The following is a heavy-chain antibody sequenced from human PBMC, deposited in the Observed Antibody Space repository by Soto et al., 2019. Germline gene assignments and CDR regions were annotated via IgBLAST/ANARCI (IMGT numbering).Heavy chain of an antibody. V-gene: IGHV4-39*02. D-gene: IGHD3-16*02. CDR2: IYYSGST. Sequence: SETLSLTCTVSGGSISSSSYYWGWIRQPPGKGLEWIGSIYYSGSTYYNPSLKSRVTISVDTSKNQFSLKLSSVTAADTAVYYCARDYDYVWGSYRRYYYYGMDVWGQGTTVTV. J-gene: IGHJ6*02. CDR1: GGSISSSSYY. CDR3: ARDYDYVWGSYRRYYYYGMDV.